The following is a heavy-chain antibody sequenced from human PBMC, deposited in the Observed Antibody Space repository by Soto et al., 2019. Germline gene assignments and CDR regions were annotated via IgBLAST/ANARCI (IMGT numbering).Heavy chain of an antibody. D-gene: IGHD3-10*01. Sequence: RGESLKISCKGPGHLFNNHWIGWVRQTPGKGLEWMGLIFTRDSETKTSPSFQGHVSFSVDNSINTVYLQWTSLKTTDTGIYFCARGYFDSGHGYDLWGHGTLVTVSS. CDR3: ARGYFDSGHGYDL. CDR2: IFTRDSET. J-gene: IGHJ5*02. CDR1: GHLFNNHW. V-gene: IGHV5-51*01.